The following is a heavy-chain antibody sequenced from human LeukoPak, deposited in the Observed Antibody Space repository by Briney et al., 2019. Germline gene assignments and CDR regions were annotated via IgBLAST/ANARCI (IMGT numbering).Heavy chain of an antibody. CDR1: GGSISSYY. Sequence: SETLSLTCTVSGGSISSYYWSWIRQPAEKGLEWIGRIYTSGSTNYNPSLKSRVTMSVDTSKNQFSLKLSSVTAADTAVYYCARDILRFLEWTDDAFDIWGQGTMVTVSS. CDR3: ARDILRFLEWTDDAFDI. D-gene: IGHD3-3*01. V-gene: IGHV4-4*07. J-gene: IGHJ3*02. CDR2: IYTSGST.